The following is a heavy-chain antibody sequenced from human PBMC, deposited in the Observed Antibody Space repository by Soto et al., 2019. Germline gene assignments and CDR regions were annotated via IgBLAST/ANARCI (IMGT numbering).Heavy chain of an antibody. D-gene: IGHD3-22*01. CDR2: IGTAGDT. J-gene: IGHJ6*02. CDR1: GFTFSSYD. V-gene: IGHV3-13*01. Sequence: PGGSLRLSCAASGFTFSSYDMHWGRQATGKGLEWVSAIGTAGDTCYPGSVKGRFTISGENAKNSLYLQMNSLRAGDTAVYYCARVAPYYYDSSPDYYYYYGMDVWGQGTTVTVSS. CDR3: ARVAPYYYDSSPDYYYYYGMDV.